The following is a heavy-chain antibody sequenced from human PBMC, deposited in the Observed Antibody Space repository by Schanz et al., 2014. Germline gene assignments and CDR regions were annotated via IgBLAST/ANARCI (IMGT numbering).Heavy chain of an antibody. D-gene: IGHD3-10*01. CDR3: AREGTVIRGLSGWFDP. J-gene: IGHJ5*02. CDR2: INPNSGGT. V-gene: IGHV1-2*06. CDR1: GKRYF. Sequence: QVQLVQSGSELKKPGASVKISCGTFGKRYFIHWVRQAPGQGLEYMGRINPNSGGTNFAQKFQGRVTMTRDTSISTVYMELSRLRSDDTAVYYCAREGTVIRGLSGWFDPWGQGTLVTVSS.